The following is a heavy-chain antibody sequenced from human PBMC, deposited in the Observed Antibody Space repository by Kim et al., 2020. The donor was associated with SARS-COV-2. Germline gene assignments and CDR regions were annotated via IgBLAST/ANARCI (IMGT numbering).Heavy chain of an antibody. V-gene: IGHV4-34*01. J-gene: IGHJ6*02. D-gene: IGHD1-26*01. CDR3: ARGRGRYYYYGMDV. CDR2: INHSGST. CDR1: GGSFSGYY. Sequence: SETLSLTCAVYGGSFSGYYWSWIRQPPGKGLEWIGEINHSGSTNYNPSLKSRVTISVDTSKNQFSLKLSSVTAADTAVYYCARGRGRYYYYGMDVWGQGT.